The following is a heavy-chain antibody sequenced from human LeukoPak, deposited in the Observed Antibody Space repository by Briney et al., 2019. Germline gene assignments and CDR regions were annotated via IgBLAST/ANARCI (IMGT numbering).Heavy chain of an antibody. V-gene: IGHV3-23*01. CDR1: GFTFSSYA. Sequence: GGSLSLSCSASGFTFSSYAMAWVRQAPGTGLGWVSAISGSGGSTYYADSVKGRFTISRDNSKNTLYLQMNSLRAEDTAVYYCAKRLYSGSMAGFDYWGQGTLVTVSS. CDR2: ISGSGGST. CDR3: AKRLYSGSMAGFDY. J-gene: IGHJ4*02. D-gene: IGHD1-26*01.